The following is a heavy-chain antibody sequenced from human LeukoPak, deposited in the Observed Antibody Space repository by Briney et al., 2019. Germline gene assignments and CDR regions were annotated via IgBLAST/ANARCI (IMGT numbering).Heavy chain of an antibody. CDR1: GGSISSGGYY. V-gene: IGHV4-31*03. CDR3: AGRVGATFPESFDY. J-gene: IGHJ4*02. CDR2: ISYRGST. D-gene: IGHD1-26*01. Sequence: SQTLSLTCTVSGGSISSGGYYWSWIRQHPGKGLEWIGYISYRGSTYYNPSLKSRVTISEDTSKNQFSLQLSSVTAADTAVYYCAGRVGATFPESFDYWGQGTQVTVSS.